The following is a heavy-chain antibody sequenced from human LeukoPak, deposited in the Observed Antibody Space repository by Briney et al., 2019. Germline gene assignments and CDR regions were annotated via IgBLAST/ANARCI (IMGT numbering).Heavy chain of an antibody. V-gene: IGHV3-21*01. CDR1: GFTFKIYS. D-gene: IGHD3-10*01. Sequence: GGSLRLSCAASGFTFKIYSMNWVRQAPGKGLEWVSSISTSSSHTYYADSVKGRFTISRDNAKNSLYLQMNTLRAEDTAVYYCARDDTSAHFFDYWGQGTLVTVSS. CDR3: ARDDTSAHFFDY. J-gene: IGHJ4*02. CDR2: ISTSSSHT.